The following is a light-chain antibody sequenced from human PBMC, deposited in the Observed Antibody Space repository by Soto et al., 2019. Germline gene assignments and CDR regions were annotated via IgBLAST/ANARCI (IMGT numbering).Light chain of an antibody. CDR1: SGHSNYA. V-gene: IGLV4-69*01. CDR2: LNSDGSH. J-gene: IGLJ2*01. Sequence: QPVLTQSPSASASLGASVKLTCTLSSGHSNYAIAWHQQQPEKGPRYLMKLNSDGSHSKGDGIPDRFSGSSSGAERYLTISSRQSEDEADYYCQTWATGIVVFGGGTKLTVL. CDR3: QTWATGIVV.